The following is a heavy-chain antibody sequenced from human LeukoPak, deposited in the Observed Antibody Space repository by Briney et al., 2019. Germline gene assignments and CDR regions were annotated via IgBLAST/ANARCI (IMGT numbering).Heavy chain of an antibody. CDR2: IKQDGSEK. J-gene: IGHJ4*02. CDR1: GFTFSSYW. D-gene: IGHD4/OR15-4a*01. V-gene: IGHV3-7*03. CDR3: ARRAGAYSHPYDY. Sequence: GGSLRLSCAASGFTFSSYWMSWVRQAPGKGLEWVANIKQDGSEKYYVVSVKGRFTISRDNSKNTLYLQMNSLRAEDTAVYYCARRAGAYSHPYDYWGQGTLVTVSS.